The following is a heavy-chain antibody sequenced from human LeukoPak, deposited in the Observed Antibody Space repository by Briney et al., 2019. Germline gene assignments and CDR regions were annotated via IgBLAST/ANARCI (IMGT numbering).Heavy chain of an antibody. CDR2: INPNSGGT. Sequence: ASVKVSCKASGYTFTGYYMHWVRQAPGQGLEWMGWINPNSGGTNYAQKFQGRVTMTRDTSISTAYMELSRLRSDDTAVYYCARARGGTIFGVVITILDYWGQGTLVTVSS. CDR1: GYTFTGYY. D-gene: IGHD3-3*01. V-gene: IGHV1-2*02. CDR3: ARARGGTIFGVVITILDY. J-gene: IGHJ4*02.